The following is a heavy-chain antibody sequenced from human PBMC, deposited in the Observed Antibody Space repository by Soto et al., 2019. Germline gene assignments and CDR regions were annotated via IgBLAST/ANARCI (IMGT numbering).Heavy chain of an antibody. V-gene: IGHV3-64D*06. D-gene: IGHD5-18*01. Sequence: GGSLRLSCSASGFTFSSYAMHWVRQAPGKGLEYVSAISSNGGSTYYADSVKGRFTISRDNSKNTPYLQMSSLRAEDTAVYYCVKQDGYSYAFDIWGQGTMVTVSS. CDR3: VKQDGYSYAFDI. CDR2: ISSNGGST. CDR1: GFTFSSYA. J-gene: IGHJ3*02.